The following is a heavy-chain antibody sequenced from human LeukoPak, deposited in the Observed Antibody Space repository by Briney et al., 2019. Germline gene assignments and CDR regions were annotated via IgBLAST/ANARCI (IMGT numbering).Heavy chain of an antibody. CDR3: AKAHGGSYLWEYDY. D-gene: IGHD1-26*01. Sequence: GGSLRLSCAASGSTFTNNAMSWVRQAPGKGLEWVSAISGSGGSTYYADSVKGRFTISRDNSKNTLYLQMNSLRAEDTAVYYCAKAHGGSYLWEYDYWGQGTLVTVSS. CDR2: ISGSGGST. V-gene: IGHV3-23*01. J-gene: IGHJ4*02. CDR1: GSTFTNNA.